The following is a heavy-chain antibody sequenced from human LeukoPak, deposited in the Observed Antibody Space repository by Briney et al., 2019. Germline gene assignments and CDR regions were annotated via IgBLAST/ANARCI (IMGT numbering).Heavy chain of an antibody. V-gene: IGHV3-13*01. CDR3: AREPDVYGSWYFDL. CDR2: INVAGNT. J-gene: IGHJ2*01. CDR1: GFTLSSHD. Sequence: GGSLRLSCAASGFTLSSHDVHWVRQVPGKGLEWISAINVAGNTYYSDSVKGRFSVSRDNAKNSVHLQMTSLRAGDTAVYHCAREPDVYGSWYFDLWDRGTQVTVSS. D-gene: IGHD2-8*01.